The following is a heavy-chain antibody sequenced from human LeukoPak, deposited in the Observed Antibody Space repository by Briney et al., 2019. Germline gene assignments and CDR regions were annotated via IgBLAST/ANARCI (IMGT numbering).Heavy chain of an antibody. CDR3: EVDKDELDY. Sequence: SETLSLTCTVSGYSISSGYYWGWIRQPPGKGLEWIGSIYHSGSTYYNPSLKSRVTISVDTSKNQFSLKLSSVTAADTAVYYCEVDKDELDYWGQGTLVTVSS. D-gene: IGHD5-12*01. J-gene: IGHJ4*02. CDR1: GYSISSGYY. CDR2: IYHSGST. V-gene: IGHV4-38-2*02.